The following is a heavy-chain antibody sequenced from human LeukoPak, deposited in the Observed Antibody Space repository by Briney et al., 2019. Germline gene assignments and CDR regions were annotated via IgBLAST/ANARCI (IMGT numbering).Heavy chain of an antibody. V-gene: IGHV3-30*02. CDR2: IRYDGSNK. D-gene: IGHD3-10*01. CDR1: GFTFSSYG. CDR3: AKSASYGSGSWYYFDY. Sequence: GGSLRLSCAASGFTFSSYGMHWVRQAPGKGLERVAFIRYDGSNKYYADSVKGRFTISRDNSKNTLYLQMNSLRAEDTAVYYCAKSASYGSGSWYYFDYWGQGTLVTVSS. J-gene: IGHJ4*02.